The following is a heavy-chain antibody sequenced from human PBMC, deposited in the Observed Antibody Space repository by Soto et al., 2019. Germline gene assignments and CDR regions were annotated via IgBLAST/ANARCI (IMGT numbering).Heavy chain of an antibody. CDR2: INHSGST. J-gene: IGHJ6*02. D-gene: IGHD6-13*01. CDR1: GGSFSGYY. V-gene: IGHV4-34*01. CDR3: ARGRMAAAGTYYYYYGMDV. Sequence: SETLSLTCAVYGGSFSGYYWSWIRQPPGKGLEWIGEINHSGSTNYNPSLKSRVTISVDTSKNQFSLKLSSVTAADTAVYYCARGRMAAAGTYYYYYGMDVWGQGTTVTVSS.